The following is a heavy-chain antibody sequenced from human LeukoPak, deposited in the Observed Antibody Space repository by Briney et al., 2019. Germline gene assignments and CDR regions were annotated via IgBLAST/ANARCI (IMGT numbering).Heavy chain of an antibody. CDR3: AGHFDY. CDR2: IYYSGST. V-gene: IGHV4-59*08. CDR1: GGSISSYY. Sequence: SETLPLTCTVSGGSISSYYWSWIRQPPGKGLEWIGYIYYSGSTNYNPSLKSRVTISVDTSKNQFSLKLSSVTAADTAVYYCAGHFDYWGQGTLVTVSS. J-gene: IGHJ4*02.